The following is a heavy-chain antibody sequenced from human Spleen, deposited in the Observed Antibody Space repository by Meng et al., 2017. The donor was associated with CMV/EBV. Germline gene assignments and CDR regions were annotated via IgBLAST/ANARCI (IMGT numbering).Heavy chain of an antibody. V-gene: IGHV3-30*02. D-gene: IGHD3-16*01. CDR3: AKIGTLGEYYFDY. Sequence: SCAASGFTFSSYGMHWVRQAPGKGLEWVAFIRYDGSNKYYADSVKGRFTISRDNSKNTLYLQMNSLRAEDTAVYYCAKIGTLGEYYFDYWGQGTLVTVSS. CDR1: GFTFSSYG. J-gene: IGHJ4*02. CDR2: IRYDGSNK.